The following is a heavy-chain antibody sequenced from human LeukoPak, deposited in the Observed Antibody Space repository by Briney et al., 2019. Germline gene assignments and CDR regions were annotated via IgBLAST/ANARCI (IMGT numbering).Heavy chain of an antibody. CDR2: INPNSGGT. D-gene: IGHD3-22*01. J-gene: IGHJ4*02. Sequence: GASVKVSCKASGYTFTGYYMHWVRQAPGQGLEWMGRINPNSGGTNYAQKLQGRVTMTRDTSISTAYLELSRLRSDDTAVYYCARDSRRITMIVVVPPDYWGQGTLVTVSS. V-gene: IGHV1-2*06. CDR3: ARDSRRITMIVVVPPDY. CDR1: GYTFTGYY.